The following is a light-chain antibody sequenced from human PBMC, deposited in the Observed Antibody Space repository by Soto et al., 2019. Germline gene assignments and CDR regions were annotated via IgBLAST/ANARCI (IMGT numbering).Light chain of an antibody. CDR3: SSYRSNNVI. V-gene: IGLV2-14*01. J-gene: IGLJ2*01. CDR1: SSDVGGYNY. CDR2: EVT. Sequence: QSALTQPASVSGSPGQSITISCTGTSSDVGGYNYVSWYQQHPGKAPKLVIFEVTFRPSGVSNRFSGSQSGNTASLTISGLQAEDEADYYCSSYRSNNVIFGGGTKLTVL.